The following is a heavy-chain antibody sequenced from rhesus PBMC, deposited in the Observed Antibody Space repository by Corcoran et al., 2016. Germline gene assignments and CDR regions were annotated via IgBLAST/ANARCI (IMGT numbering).Heavy chain of an antibody. Sequence: QLQLQESGPGLVKPSETLSLTCAVSGGSISDSDRWGRIRQSPGKRLEWIGYIYCNGTSTNYHPSLKSRVTISKDTSKNQFSLKLSSVTAADTAVYYCAREVAGTADYWGQGVLVTVSS. V-gene: IGHV4S10*01. CDR1: GGSISDSDR. D-gene: IGHD1-20*01. CDR2: IYCNGTST. J-gene: IGHJ4*01. CDR3: AREVAGTADY.